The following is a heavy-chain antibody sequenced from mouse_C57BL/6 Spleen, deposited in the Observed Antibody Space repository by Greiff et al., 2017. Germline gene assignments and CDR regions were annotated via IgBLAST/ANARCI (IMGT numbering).Heavy chain of an antibody. V-gene: IGHV1-42*01. J-gene: IGHJ4*01. CDR2: INPSTGGT. CDR1: GYSFTGYY. CDR3: ASPRDYAMDY. Sequence: VQLKQSGPELVKPGASVKISCKASGYSFTGYYMNWVKQSPEKSLEWIGEINPSTGGTTYNQKFKAKATLTVDKSSSTASMQLKSLTSEDSAVYYCASPRDYAMDYWGQGTSVTVSS.